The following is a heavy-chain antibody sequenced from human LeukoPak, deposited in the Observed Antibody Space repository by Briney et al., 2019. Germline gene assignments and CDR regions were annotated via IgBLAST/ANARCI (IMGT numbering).Heavy chain of an antibody. Sequence: GASVKVSCKASGDTFSSYAISWVRQAPGQGLEWMGGIIPIFGTANYAQKFQGRVTITADESTSTAYMELSSLRSEDTAVYYCAREPITMVRGVIIELAYWGQGTLVTVSS. CDR3: AREPITMVRGVIIELAY. CDR2: IIPIFGTA. V-gene: IGHV1-69*13. CDR1: GDTFSSYA. D-gene: IGHD3-10*01. J-gene: IGHJ4*02.